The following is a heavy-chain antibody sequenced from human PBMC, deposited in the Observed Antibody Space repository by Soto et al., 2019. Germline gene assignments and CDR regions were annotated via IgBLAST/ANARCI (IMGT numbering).Heavy chain of an antibody. J-gene: IGHJ5*02. CDR3: ARTYCSGGSCYPGGNWSDP. Sequence: SETLSLTGTVCGGSISSYYWSWIRQPPGKGLEWIGFTYYTGSTNYNPSLKSRVTMSVDTSKNQFSLKLNSVTAADTAVYYCARTYCSGGSCYPGGNWSDPWGQGTLVTVSS. CDR1: GGSISSYY. CDR2: TYYTGST. D-gene: IGHD2-15*01. V-gene: IGHV4-59*01.